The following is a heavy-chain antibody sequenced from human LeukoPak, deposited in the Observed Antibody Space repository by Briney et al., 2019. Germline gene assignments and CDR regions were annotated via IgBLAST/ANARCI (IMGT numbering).Heavy chain of an antibody. CDR1: GGSFSGYY. Sequence: PSETLSLTCAVYGGSFSGYYWSWICQPPGKGLEWIGEINHSGSTNYNPSLKSRVTISVDTPKNQFSLKLSSVTAADTAVYYCASPAQQEGLLGRLPDYWGQGTLVTVSS. V-gene: IGHV4-34*01. J-gene: IGHJ4*02. D-gene: IGHD3-16*01. CDR3: ASPAQQEGLLGRLPDY. CDR2: INHSGST.